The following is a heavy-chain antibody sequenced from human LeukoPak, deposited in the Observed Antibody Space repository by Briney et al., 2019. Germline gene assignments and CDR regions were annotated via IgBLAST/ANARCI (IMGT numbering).Heavy chain of an antibody. CDR3: ARQIVAYYDILTGYFYYFDY. D-gene: IGHD3-9*01. V-gene: IGHV4-34*01. CDR1: GGSFSNYY. CDR2: INHSGRT. J-gene: IGHJ4*02. Sequence: SETLSLTCAVYGGSFSNYYWSWIRQPSGKGLECIVEINHSGRTPYNPSLTSRVTISVDTSKNQFSLKLSSVTAADTAVYYCARQIVAYYDILTGYFYYFDYWGQGTLVTVSS.